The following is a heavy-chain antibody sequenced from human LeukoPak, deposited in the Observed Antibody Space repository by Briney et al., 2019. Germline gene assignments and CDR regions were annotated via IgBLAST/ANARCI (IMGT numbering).Heavy chain of an antibody. D-gene: IGHD3-10*01. V-gene: IGHV3-11*01. J-gene: IGHJ4*02. CDR2: ISSSGSTI. CDR3: ARDTPRSYYYGSGSYDY. Sequence: PGGSLRLSCAASGFTFSDYYMSWIRQAPGKGLEWVSYISSSGSTIYYADSVKGRFTISRDNAKNSLYLQMNSLRAEDTAVYYCARDTPRSYYYGSGSYDYWGQGTLVTVSS. CDR1: GFTFSDYY.